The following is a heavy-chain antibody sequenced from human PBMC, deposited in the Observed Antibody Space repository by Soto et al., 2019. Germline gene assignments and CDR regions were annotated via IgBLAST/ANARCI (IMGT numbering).Heavy chain of an antibody. Sequence: GGSLRLSCAASGFTFSSYGMHWVRQAPGKGLEWVAVISYDGSNKYYADSVKGRFTISRDNSKNTLYLQMNSLRAEDTAVYYCAKDNTIIFRWYSSREANWFDPWGQGTLVTSPQ. CDR1: GFTFSSYG. CDR3: AKDNTIIFRWYSSREANWFDP. CDR2: ISYDGSNK. J-gene: IGHJ5*02. D-gene: IGHD6-13*01. V-gene: IGHV3-30*18.